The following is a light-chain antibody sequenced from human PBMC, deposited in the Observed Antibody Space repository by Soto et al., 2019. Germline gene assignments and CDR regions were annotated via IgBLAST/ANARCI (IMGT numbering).Light chain of an antibody. CDR2: GNT. CDR1: SSNIGAGYE. CDR3: QSYDSSLSASYV. J-gene: IGLJ1*01. V-gene: IGLV1-40*01. Sequence: QAVVMQPPSVSGAPGQRVTISCTGSSSNIGAGYEVHWYQHLPGKAPKLLIYGNTNRPSGVPDRFSGSKSGTSASLAITGLQAEDEADYYCQSYDSSLSASYVFGGGTKLTVL.